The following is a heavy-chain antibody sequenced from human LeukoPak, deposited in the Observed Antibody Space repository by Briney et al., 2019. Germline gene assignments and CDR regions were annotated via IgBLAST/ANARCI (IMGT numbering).Heavy chain of an antibody. V-gene: IGHV1-18*01. CDR2: ISAYNGNT. CDR3: ARAKYSSGWYDY. J-gene: IGHJ4*02. D-gene: IGHD6-19*01. CDR1: GYTFTSYG. Sequence: ASVKVSCKASGYTFTSYGISWVRQALGQGLKWLGWISAYNGNTNYAQKLQGRVTMTTDTSTSTAYMELRSLRSDDTAVYYCARAKYSSGWYDYWGQGTLVTVSS.